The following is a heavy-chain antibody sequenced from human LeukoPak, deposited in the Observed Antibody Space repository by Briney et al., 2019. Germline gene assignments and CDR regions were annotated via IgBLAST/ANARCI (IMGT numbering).Heavy chain of an antibody. Sequence: SETLSLTCTVSGGSISPYYWSWIRQPPGKGLEWIGYIYYSGSTNYKPSLKSRVTISVDTSKNQFSLKLSSVTAADTAVYYCARGGGSSGSSRIKPLDYWGQGTLVTVSS. CDR1: GGSISPYY. V-gene: IGHV4-59*01. CDR2: IYYSGST. CDR3: ARGGGSSGSSRIKPLDY. D-gene: IGHD6-6*01. J-gene: IGHJ4*02.